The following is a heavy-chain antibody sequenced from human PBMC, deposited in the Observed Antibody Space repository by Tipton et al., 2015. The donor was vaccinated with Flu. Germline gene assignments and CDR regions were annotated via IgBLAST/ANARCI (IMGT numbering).Heavy chain of an antibody. CDR1: GFTVSSHE. Sequence: GSLRLSCAASGFTVSSHEMNWVRQAPGKGLEWISHISETGHTIYYADSVLGRFTISRDIAKNSLYLQMNSLRVEDSSLYYCARDIPRAFGVDAFDIWGQGTMVTVSS. D-gene: IGHD3-3*01. CDR2: ISETGHTI. CDR3: ARDIPRAFGVDAFDI. V-gene: IGHV3-48*03. J-gene: IGHJ3*02.